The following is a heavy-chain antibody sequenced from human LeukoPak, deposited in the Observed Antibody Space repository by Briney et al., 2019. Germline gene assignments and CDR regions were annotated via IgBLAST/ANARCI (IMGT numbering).Heavy chain of an antibody. CDR3: ARYLAHAQGYYGSGSPYGFDP. D-gene: IGHD3-10*01. V-gene: IGHV4-31*03. CDR1: GGSVSSGGYY. CDR2: IYYSGST. J-gene: IGHJ5*02. Sequence: SETLSLTCTVSGGSVSSGGYYWSWFRQHPGKGLEWIGYIYYSGSTYYNPSLKSRVTISVDTSKNQFSLELSSVTAADTAMYYCARYLAHAQGYYGSGSPYGFDPWGQGTLVTVSS.